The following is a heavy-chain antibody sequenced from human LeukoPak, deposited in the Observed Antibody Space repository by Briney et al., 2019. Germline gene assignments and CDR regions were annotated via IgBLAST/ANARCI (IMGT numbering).Heavy chain of an antibody. CDR2: IKSQTDGGSA. Sequence: NAGGSLRLSCAASGFTFSSAYMSWVRQAPGKGLEWVGRIKSQTDGGSADYAAPVRGRFTISRDDSRTTLYLEMNGLKDEDTAVYYCTTVPAYTSGWFGGIGYWGQGTRVTVSS. CDR1: GFTFSSAY. D-gene: IGHD6-19*01. J-gene: IGHJ4*02. V-gene: IGHV3-15*05. CDR3: TTVPAYTSGWFGGIGY.